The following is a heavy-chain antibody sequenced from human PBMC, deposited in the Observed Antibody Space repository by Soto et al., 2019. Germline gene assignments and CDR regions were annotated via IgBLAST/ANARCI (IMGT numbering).Heavy chain of an antibody. V-gene: IGHV4-31*03. CDR1: GGSISSGGYY. D-gene: IGHD6-6*01. J-gene: IGHJ4*02. Sequence: TSATLSLTCTVSGGSISSGGYYWSWIRQHPGKGLEWIGYIYYSGSTYYNPSLKSRVTISVDTSKNQFSLKLSSVTAADTAVYYCASAIAARPFIDYWGQGTLVTVSS. CDR3: ASAIAARPFIDY. CDR2: IYYSGST.